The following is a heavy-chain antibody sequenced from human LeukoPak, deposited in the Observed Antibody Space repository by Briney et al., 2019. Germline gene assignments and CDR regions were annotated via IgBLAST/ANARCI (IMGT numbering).Heavy chain of an antibody. J-gene: IGHJ4*02. V-gene: IGHV3-48*04. CDR3: AKDKGVAGHDY. Sequence: GGSLRLSCAASGFNFNTYWMSWVRQAPGKGLEWVSYISSSGSTIYYADSVKGRFTISRDNAKNSLYLQMNSLRAEDTAVYYCAKDKGVAGHDYWGQGTLVTVSS. D-gene: IGHD3-3*01. CDR1: GFNFNTYW. CDR2: ISSSGSTI.